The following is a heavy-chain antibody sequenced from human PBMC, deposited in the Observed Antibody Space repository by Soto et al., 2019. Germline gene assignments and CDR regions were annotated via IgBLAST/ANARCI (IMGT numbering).Heavy chain of an antibody. V-gene: IGHV3-30-3*01. D-gene: IGHD6-19*01. CDR1: GFTFSSYA. J-gene: IGHJ6*02. CDR3: ARGTTVAGTSFLYYYGMDV. Sequence: GGSMRLARAASGFTFSSYAMDWVRQAPGKGLEWVAVISYDGSNKYYADSVKGRFTISRDNSKNTLYLQMNSLRAEDTAVYYCARGTTVAGTSFLYYYGMDVWGQGTTVTVSS. CDR2: ISYDGSNK.